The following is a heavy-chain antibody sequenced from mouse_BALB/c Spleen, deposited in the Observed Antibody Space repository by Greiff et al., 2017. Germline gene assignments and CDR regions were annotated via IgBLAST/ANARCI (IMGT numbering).Heavy chain of an antibody. J-gene: IGHJ1*01. V-gene: IGHV2-6-7*01. Sequence: VMLVESGPGLVAPSQSLSITCTVSGFSLTGYGVNWVRQPPGKGLEWLGMIWGDGSTDYNSALKSRLSISKDNSKSQVFLKMNSLQTDDTARYYCARGRGSSYAYFDVWGAGTTVTVSS. D-gene: IGHD1-1*01. CDR2: IWGDGST. CDR3: ARGRGSSYAYFDV. CDR1: GFSLTGYG.